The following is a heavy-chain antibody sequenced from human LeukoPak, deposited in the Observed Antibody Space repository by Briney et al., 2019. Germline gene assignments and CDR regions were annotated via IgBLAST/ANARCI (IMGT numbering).Heavy chain of an antibody. CDR3: ARLDYSKWTRRLIYMDV. CDR2: IYYSGST. CDR1: GGSISSSSYY. Sequence: PSETLSLTCTVSGGSISSSSYYWGWIRQPPGKGLEWIGSIYYSGSTYYNPSLKSRVTISVDTSKNQFSLKLSSVTAADTAVYYRARLDYSKWTRRLIYMDVWGKGTTVTVSS. D-gene: IGHD4-11*01. V-gene: IGHV4-39*01. J-gene: IGHJ6*03.